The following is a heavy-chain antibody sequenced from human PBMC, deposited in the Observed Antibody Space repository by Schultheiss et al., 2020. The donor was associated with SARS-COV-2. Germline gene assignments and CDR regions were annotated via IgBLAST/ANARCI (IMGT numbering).Heavy chain of an antibody. J-gene: IGHJ2*01. CDR1: GFTFDDYA. D-gene: IGHD3-3*01. CDR2: ISGSGGST. Sequence: GESLKISCAASGFTFDDYAMHWVRQAPGKGLEWVSAISGSGGSTYYADSVKGRFTISRDNSKNTLYLQMNSLRAEDTAVYYCAKVGITIFNWYFDLWGRGTLVTVSS. V-gene: IGHV3-23*01. CDR3: AKVGITIFNWYFDL.